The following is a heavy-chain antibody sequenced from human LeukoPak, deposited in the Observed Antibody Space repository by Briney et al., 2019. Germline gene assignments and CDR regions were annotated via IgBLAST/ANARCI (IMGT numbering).Heavy chain of an antibody. J-gene: IGHJ4*02. CDR3: ARVLAAAMNYYFDY. D-gene: IGHD6-13*01. CDR2: IYYSGST. CDR1: GGSISSYY. V-gene: IGHV4-59*01. Sequence: SETLSLTCTVSGGSISSYYWSWIRQPPGKGLEWIGYIYYSGSTNYNPSLKSRVTISVDTSKNQFSLKLSSVTAADTAVYYCARVLAAAMNYYFDYWGQGTLVTVSS.